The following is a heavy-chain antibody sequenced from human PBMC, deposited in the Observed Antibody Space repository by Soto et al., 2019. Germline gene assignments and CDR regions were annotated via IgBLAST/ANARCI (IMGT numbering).Heavy chain of an antibody. CDR2: IKQDGSDE. V-gene: IGHV3-7*03. D-gene: IGHD1-1*01. Sequence: HPGGSLRLSCAASGFTFSSYWMSWVRQAPGRGLEWVANIKQDGSDEYYLSSVRGRFSLSRDNSKNTLYLQMNHMKAEDTAVYYCAKLYWNPRYFDYWGQGARVTVSS. J-gene: IGHJ4*02. CDR1: GFTFSSYW. CDR3: AKLYWNPRYFDY.